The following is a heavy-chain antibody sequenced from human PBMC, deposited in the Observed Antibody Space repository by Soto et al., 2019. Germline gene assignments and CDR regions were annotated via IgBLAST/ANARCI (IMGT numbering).Heavy chain of an antibody. CDR1: GFSFGDYA. V-gene: IGHV3-9*01. Sequence: GGSLRLSCTASGFSFGDYAMHWVRQAPGKGLEWVSGIGWNSGDIGYADSVRGRFTVSRDNSKNSLYLQMNSLRPEDKALYYCVKDKYSSTWYYFHYWGQGTPVTVSS. CDR2: IGWNSGDI. J-gene: IGHJ4*02. D-gene: IGHD6-13*01. CDR3: VKDKYSSTWYYFHY.